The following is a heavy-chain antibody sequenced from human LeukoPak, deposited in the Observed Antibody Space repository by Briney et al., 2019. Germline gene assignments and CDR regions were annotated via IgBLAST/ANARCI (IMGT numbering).Heavy chain of an antibody. CDR3: ASARDFGWEGILT. CDR2: IYYSGST. Sequence: SETLSLTCMVSGDSISSYYWSWIRQPPGKGLEWIGSIYYSGSTNYNPSLKSRVTISVDTSKNQFSLKLSSVTAADTAVYYCASARDFGWEGILTWGQRTLVTVSS. V-gene: IGHV4-59*08. J-gene: IGHJ4*02. D-gene: IGHD6-19*01. CDR1: GDSISSYY.